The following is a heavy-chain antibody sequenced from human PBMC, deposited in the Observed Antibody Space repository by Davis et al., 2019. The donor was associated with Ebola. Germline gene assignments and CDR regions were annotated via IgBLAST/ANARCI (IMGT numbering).Heavy chain of an antibody. CDR1: GYTFTSYA. J-gene: IGHJ4*02. CDR3: ARVVVPASEYFDY. V-gene: IGHV1-3*01. CDR2: INAGNGNT. Sequence: ASVKVSCKASGYTFTSYAMHWVRQAPGQRLEWMGWINAGNGNTKYSQKFQGRVTITRDTSASTAYMELRSLRSDDTAVYYCARVVVPASEYFDYWGQGTLVTVSS. D-gene: IGHD2-2*01.